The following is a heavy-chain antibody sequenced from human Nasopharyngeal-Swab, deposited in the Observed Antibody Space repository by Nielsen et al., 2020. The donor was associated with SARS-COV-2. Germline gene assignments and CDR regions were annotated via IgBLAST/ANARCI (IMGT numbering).Heavy chain of an antibody. CDR2: ISSSSYI. CDR1: GFTFSSYS. D-gene: IGHD1-26*01. J-gene: IGHJ4*02. CDR3: AKDLAKYSGSYFDY. Sequence: GESLKISCAASGFTFSSYSMNWVRQAPGKGPEWVSSISSSSYIYYADSVKGRFTISRDNAKNSLYLQMNSLRAEDTAVYYCAKDLAKYSGSYFDYWGQGTLVTVSS. V-gene: IGHV3-21*01.